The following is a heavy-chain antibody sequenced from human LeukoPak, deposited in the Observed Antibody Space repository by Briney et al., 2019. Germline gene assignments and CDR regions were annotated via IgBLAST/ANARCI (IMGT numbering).Heavy chain of an antibody. Sequence: AGGSLRLSCEASGFTFSSYAVSWVRQAPGKGLEWVSSISGSGGRTYYADSVKGRFTISRDNSKNTLYLQMNSLRAEDTAVYYCAKDTLYYYGSGNPTFDYWGQGTLVTVSS. D-gene: IGHD3-10*01. CDR2: ISGSGGRT. V-gene: IGHV3-23*01. CDR1: GFTFSSYA. J-gene: IGHJ4*02. CDR3: AKDTLYYYGSGNPTFDY.